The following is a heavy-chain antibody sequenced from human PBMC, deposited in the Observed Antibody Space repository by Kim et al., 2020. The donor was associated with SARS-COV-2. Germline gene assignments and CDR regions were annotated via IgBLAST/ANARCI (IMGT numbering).Heavy chain of an antibody. J-gene: IGHJ4*02. CDR1: GFTFSYVN. Sequence: GGSLRLSCAASGFTFSYVNMAWVRQAPGKGLEWVGHFKSKTEGGTIVYSTPVKGRFIISRDDSKNTLYLQMNSLRTEDTAVYYCITAGSGYGVRWGQGALVTVSS. CDR2: FKSKTEGGTI. D-gene: IGHD5-12*01. V-gene: IGHV3-15*01. CDR3: ITAGSGYGVR.